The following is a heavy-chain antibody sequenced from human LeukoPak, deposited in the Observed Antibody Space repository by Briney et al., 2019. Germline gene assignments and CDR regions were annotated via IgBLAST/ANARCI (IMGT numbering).Heavy chain of an antibody. J-gene: IGHJ3*02. Sequence: GASVKVSCKASGYTFSTYGITWVRQAPGQGLEWMGWISAYNGNTNYAQKFQGRVTMTTDTSTSTAYMELRSLRSDDTAVYYCARGRDTMRSIDAFDIWGQGTMVTVSS. V-gene: IGHV1-18*01. CDR3: ARGRDTMRSIDAFDI. CDR2: ISAYNGNT. CDR1: GYTFSTYG. D-gene: IGHD3-22*01.